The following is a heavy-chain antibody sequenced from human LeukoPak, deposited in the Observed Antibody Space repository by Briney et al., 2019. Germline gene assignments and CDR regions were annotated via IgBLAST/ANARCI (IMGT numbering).Heavy chain of an antibody. J-gene: IGHJ5*02. D-gene: IGHD6-6*01. V-gene: IGHV1-18*01. CDR2: ISAYNGNT. CDR3: ARDMIAARPNWFDP. CDR1: GYSFTTYG. Sequence: GASVNVSCKASGYSFTTYGISWVRQAPGQGLEWMGWISAYNGNTNYAQKLQGRVTMTTDTSTSTAYMELRSLGYDDTAVYYCARDMIAARPNWFDPWGQGTLVTVSS.